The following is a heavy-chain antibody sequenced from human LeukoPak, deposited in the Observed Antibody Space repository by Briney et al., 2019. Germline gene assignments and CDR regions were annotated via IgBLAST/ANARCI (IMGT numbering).Heavy chain of an antibody. D-gene: IGHD1-26*01. Sequence: PGGSLRLSCAASGFTFSSYWMHWVRQAPGKGLVWVSRSNSDGSSTSYADSVKGRFTISRDNCKNTLCLQMSCLRVDDTAVHYCAKDRPTFQVWWDLIYHNYYMDVWGKGTTVTVS. CDR3: AKDRPTFQVWWDLIYHNYYMDV. J-gene: IGHJ6*03. V-gene: IGHV3-74*01. CDR1: GFTFSSYW. CDR2: SNSDGSST.